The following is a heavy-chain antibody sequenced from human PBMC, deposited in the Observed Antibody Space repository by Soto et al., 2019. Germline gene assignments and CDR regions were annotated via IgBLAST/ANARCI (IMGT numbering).Heavy chain of an antibody. J-gene: IGHJ6*02. D-gene: IGHD1-1*01. V-gene: IGHV4-34*01. CDR1: GGSFSGYY. CDR2: INHSGST. Sequence: QVQLQQWGAGLLKPSETLSLTCAVYGGSFSGYYWSWIRQPPGKGLEWIGEINHSGSTNYNPSLKSRVTISVDTSKNHFSLKMSSVTAADTAVYYCARGWRNYYYSGMDVWGQGTTVTVSS. CDR3: ARGWRNYYYSGMDV.